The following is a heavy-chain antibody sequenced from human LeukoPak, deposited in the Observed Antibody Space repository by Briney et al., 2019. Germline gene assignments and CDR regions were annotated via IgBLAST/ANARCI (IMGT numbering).Heavy chain of an antibody. CDR1: GGTFSSYA. CDR2: IIPIFGTA. J-gene: IGHJ3*02. V-gene: IGHV1-69*01. CDR3: ARDLLSPGVTTGVDAFDI. Sequence: SVKVSCKASGGTFSSYAISWVRQAPGQGLGWMGGIIPIFGTANYAQKFQGRVTITADESTSTAYMELSSLRSEDTAVYYCARDLLSPGVTTGVDAFDIWGQGTMVTVSS. D-gene: IGHD4-17*01.